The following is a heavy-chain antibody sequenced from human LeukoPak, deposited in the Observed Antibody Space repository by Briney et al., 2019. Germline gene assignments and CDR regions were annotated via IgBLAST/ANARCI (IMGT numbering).Heavy chain of an antibody. J-gene: IGHJ3*02. CDR1: GGSISSYY. D-gene: IGHD2-2*01. CDR2: IYTSGST. CDR3: ASHEYASDAFDI. V-gene: IGHV4-4*09. Sequence: SETLSLTCTVSGGSISSYYWSWIRQPPGKGLEWIGYIYTSGSTNYNPSLKSRVTISVDTSKNQFSPKLSSVTAADTAVYYCASHEYASDAFDIWGQGTMVTVSS.